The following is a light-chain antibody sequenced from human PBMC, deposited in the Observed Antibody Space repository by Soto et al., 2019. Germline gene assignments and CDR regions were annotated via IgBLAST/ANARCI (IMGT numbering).Light chain of an antibody. CDR1: SSNIGAGYD. J-gene: IGLJ1*01. Sequence: QSVLTQPPSVSGAPGQRVTISCTGSSSNIGAGYDVHWYQRLPGTAPKVLIYGNNIRPSGVPDRFSGSKSGTSASLAITGLQAEDEADYYCQSYDSSLSGSYVFGTGTKLTVL. CDR2: GNN. V-gene: IGLV1-40*01. CDR3: QSYDSSLSGSYV.